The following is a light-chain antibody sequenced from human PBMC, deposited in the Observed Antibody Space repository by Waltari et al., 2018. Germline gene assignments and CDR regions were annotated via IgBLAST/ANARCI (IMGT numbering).Light chain of an antibody. J-gene: IGLJ1*01. CDR2: EVS. CDR1: SSDVGSYNL. CDR3: CSYAGSSTFFYV. V-gene: IGLV2-23*02. Sequence: QSALTQPASVSGSPGQSITISCTGPSSDVGSYNLFSWYQQHPGKAPKLMIYEVSKRPSGVSNRFSGSKSGNTASLTISGLQAEDEADYYCCSYAGSSTFFYVFGTGTKVTVL.